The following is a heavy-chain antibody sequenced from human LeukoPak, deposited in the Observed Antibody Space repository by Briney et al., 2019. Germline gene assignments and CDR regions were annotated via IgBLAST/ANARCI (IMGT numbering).Heavy chain of an antibody. CDR1: GGSISSYY. CDR2: IYYSGST. J-gene: IGHJ4*02. V-gene: IGHV4-59*12. D-gene: IGHD5-24*01. Sequence: SETLSLTCTVSGGSISSYYWSWIRQPPGKGLEWIGYIYYSGSTNYNPSLKSRVTISVDTSKNQFSLKLSSVTAADTAVYYCAREPRWLRTKFDYWGQGTLVTVSS. CDR3: AREPRWLRTKFDY.